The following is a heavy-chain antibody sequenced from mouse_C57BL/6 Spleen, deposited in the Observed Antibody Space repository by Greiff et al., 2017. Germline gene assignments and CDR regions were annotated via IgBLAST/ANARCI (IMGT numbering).Heavy chain of an antibody. V-gene: IGHV5-17*01. CDR2: ISSGSSTI. J-gene: IGHJ4*01. CDR1: GFTFSDYG. D-gene: IGHD2-4*01. CDR3: ARAGLRRYYAMDY. Sequence: EVQLQESGGGLVKPGGSLKLSCAASGFTFSDYGMHWVRQAPEKGLEWVAYISSGSSTIYYADTVKGRFTISRDNAKNTLFLQMTSLRSEDTAMYYCARAGLRRYYAMDYWGQGTSVTVSS.